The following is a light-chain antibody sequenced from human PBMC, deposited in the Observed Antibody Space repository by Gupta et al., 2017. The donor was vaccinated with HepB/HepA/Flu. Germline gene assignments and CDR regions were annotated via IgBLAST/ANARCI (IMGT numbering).Light chain of an antibody. V-gene: IGKV3-20*01. CDR2: GPS. Sequence: EIVLTHSPGTLALSPGERATLSCRASQSVSTTYLAWYQQKPGQAPRLLIYGPSTRATGIPDRFSGRGSGTDFALTIDRLEPEDFAVYYCQQYDGSSYTFGQGTKLEI. J-gene: IGKJ2*01. CDR1: QSVSTTY. CDR3: QQYDGSSYT.